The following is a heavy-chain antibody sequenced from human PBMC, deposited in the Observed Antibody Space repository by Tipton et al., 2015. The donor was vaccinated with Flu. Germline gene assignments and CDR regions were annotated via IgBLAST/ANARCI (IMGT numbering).Heavy chain of an antibody. J-gene: IGHJ4*02. Sequence: TLSLTCAVYGGSFSGYYWSWIRQPPGKGLEWIGEINHSGSTNYNPSLKSRVTISVDTSKNQFSLKLSSVTAADTAVYYCARGPRKGPTDYWGQGTLVTVSS. V-gene: IGHV4-34*01. CDR2: INHSGST. CDR3: ARGPRKGPTDY. CDR1: GGSFSGYY.